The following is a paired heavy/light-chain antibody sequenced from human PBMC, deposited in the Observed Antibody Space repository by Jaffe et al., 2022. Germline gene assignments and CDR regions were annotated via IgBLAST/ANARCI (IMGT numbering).Heavy chain of an antibody. D-gene: IGHD2-15*01. Sequence: QVQLQESGPGLVKPSETLSLTCTVSGGSVSSGSYYWSWIRQPPGKGLEWIGFIYYSGSTNYNPSLKSRVTISIDTSKNQFSLKLTSVTAADTAVYYCASAGYCRGSSCNDAFDMWGQGTMVTVSS. CDR2: IYYSGST. CDR1: GGSVSSGSYY. J-gene: IGHJ3*02. V-gene: IGHV4-61*01. CDR3: ASAGYCRGSSCNDAFDM.
Light chain of an antibody. J-gene: IGKJ2*01. CDR2: QAS. V-gene: IGKV1-5*03. Sequence: DIQMTQSPSTLYASVGDRVTITCRASQSISSWLAWYQQKPGKAPKLLIYQASSLQSGVPSSFSGSGSGTEFTLTISSLQPDDFATYYCQQCNAYPYTFGQGTKLEIK. CDR3: QQCNAYPYT. CDR1: QSISSW.